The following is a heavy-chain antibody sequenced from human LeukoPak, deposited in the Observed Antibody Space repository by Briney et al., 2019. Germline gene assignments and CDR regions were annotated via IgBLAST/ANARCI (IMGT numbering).Heavy chain of an antibody. Sequence: ASVKVSCKASGYAFTSYDINWVRQATGQGLEWMGYMNPNSGNTGSAQKFQGRVTMTRNTSISTAYMELSSLRSEDTAVYYCATELRHQDYRGQGTLVTVSS. D-gene: IGHD2-15*01. CDR2: MNPNSGNT. CDR1: GYAFTSYD. V-gene: IGHV1-8*01. J-gene: IGHJ4*02. CDR3: ATELRHQDY.